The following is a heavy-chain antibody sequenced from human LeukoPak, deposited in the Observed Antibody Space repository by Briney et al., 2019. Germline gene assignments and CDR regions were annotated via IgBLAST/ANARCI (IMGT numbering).Heavy chain of an antibody. Sequence: GGSLRLSCAAFGFPFSNYWMHWVRQPPGKGLGWVSRVNGDGSTTTYADSVKGRFTISRDNAKNTLYLQMNSLRVEDTAIYYCAVKGGYNDLDAPFDYWGPGTLVTVSS. D-gene: IGHD5-12*01. CDR1: GFPFSNYW. CDR3: AVKGGYNDLDAPFDY. J-gene: IGHJ4*02. V-gene: IGHV3-74*01. CDR2: VNGDGSTT.